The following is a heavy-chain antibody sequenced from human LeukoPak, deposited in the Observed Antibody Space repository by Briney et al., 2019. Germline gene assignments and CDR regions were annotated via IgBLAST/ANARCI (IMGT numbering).Heavy chain of an antibody. CDR1: RFTFRDYT. CDR2: ISSSSSYI. J-gene: IGHJ4*02. D-gene: IGHD6-19*01. CDR3: ASRGVAVAGTRSIDY. Sequence: GGSLRLSCAASRFTFRDYTMHWVRQAPGKGLEWVSSISSSSSYIYYADSVKGRFTISRDNAKNSLYLQMNSLRAEDTAVYYCASRGVAVAGTRSIDYWGQGTLVTVSS. V-gene: IGHV3-21*01.